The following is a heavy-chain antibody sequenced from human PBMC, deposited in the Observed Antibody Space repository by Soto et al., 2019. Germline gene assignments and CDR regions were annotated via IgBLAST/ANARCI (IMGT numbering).Heavy chain of an antibody. J-gene: IGHJ4*02. CDR3: ARHLHPTTGYCPSTSCYHFDY. CDR1: GDSISSSLYY. V-gene: IGHV4-39*01. CDR2: IYYRGIT. D-gene: IGHD2-2*01. Sequence: SETLSLTCTVSGDSISSSLYYWGWFRQPPGKVLDWIGSIYYRGITYYSPSLKSRVTISVDTSKNQFSLKLSSVTAADTAVYYCARHLHPTTGYCPSTSCYHFDYWGQGTLVTVSS.